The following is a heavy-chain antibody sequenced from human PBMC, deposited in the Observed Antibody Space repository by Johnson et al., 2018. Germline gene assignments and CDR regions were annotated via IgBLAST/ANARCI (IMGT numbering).Heavy chain of an antibody. Sequence: QVQLVESGGGVVQPGRSLRLSCAASGFTFSSYGMHWVRQAPGKGLEWVAVIWYDGSNKYYADSVKGRFTISRDNSKNKLYVKVNSLRAEDPAVYYCARGRRYSRPWVYYSYVMDVGGQGTLVTGSS. CDR2: IWYDGSNK. CDR1: GFTFSSYG. J-gene: IGHJ6*02. CDR3: ARGRRYSRPWVYYSYVMDV. V-gene: IGHV3-33*01. D-gene: IGHD6-13*01.